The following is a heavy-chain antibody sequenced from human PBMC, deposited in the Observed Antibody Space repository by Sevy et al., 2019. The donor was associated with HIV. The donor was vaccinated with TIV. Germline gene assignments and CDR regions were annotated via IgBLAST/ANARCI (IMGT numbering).Heavy chain of an antibody. CDR3: ARVWYSSGWYGPLYYFDY. CDR1: GYTFTSYD. Sequence: ASVKVSCKASGYTFTSYDINWVRQATGQGLEWMGWVNPNSGNTGYAQKFQGRVTMTRNTSISTAYMELSSLRSEDTAVYYCARVWYSSGWYGPLYYFDYWGQGTLVTVSS. D-gene: IGHD6-19*01. CDR2: VNPNSGNT. J-gene: IGHJ4*02. V-gene: IGHV1-8*01.